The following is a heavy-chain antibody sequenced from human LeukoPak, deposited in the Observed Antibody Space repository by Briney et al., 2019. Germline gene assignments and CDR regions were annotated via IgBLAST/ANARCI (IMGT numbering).Heavy chain of an antibody. J-gene: IGHJ6*02. V-gene: IGHV3-74*01. Sequence: PGGSLRLSCAASGFTFSSHWMHWVRQAPGEGLLWVSGIKGDGSTTIYADSVKGRFTISRDNAKDTLYLQMNSLRAEDTAVYYCATNPAERNYYGSGSYSYYYYYYGMDVWGQGTTVTVSS. D-gene: IGHD3-10*01. CDR3: ATNPAERNYYGSGSYSYYYYYYGMDV. CDR1: GFTFSSHW. CDR2: IKGDGSTT.